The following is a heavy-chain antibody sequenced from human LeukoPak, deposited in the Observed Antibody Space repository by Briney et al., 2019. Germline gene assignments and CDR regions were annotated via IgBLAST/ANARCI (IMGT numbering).Heavy chain of an antibody. CDR3: ARHSARRDFDL. CDR1: GGFISGSY. Sequence: SETLSLTCTVSGGFISGSYWSWIRQPPGKGLEWIGYIYYSGSTNYNPSLKSRVTISVDTSKNQYSLKLTSVIAEDTAVYYCARHSARRDFDLWGRGTLVPVSS. D-gene: IGHD2-15*01. J-gene: IGHJ2*01. CDR2: IYYSGST. V-gene: IGHV4-59*08.